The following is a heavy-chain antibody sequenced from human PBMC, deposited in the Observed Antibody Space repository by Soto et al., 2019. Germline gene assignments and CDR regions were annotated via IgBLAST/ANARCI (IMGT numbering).Heavy chain of an antibody. Sequence: SETLSLTCTVSGGSISSGGYYWSWIRQHPGKGLEWTGYIYYSGSTYYNPSLKSRVTISIDTSKNQFSLKLSSVTAADTAVYYCARDRVLIYYGPVTAERATPGYSYGSLYYGMDVWGQGTTVTVSS. J-gene: IGHJ6*02. CDR3: ARDRVLIYYGPVTAERATPGYSYGSLYYGMDV. V-gene: IGHV4-31*03. CDR1: GGSISSGGYY. CDR2: IYYSGST. D-gene: IGHD5-18*01.